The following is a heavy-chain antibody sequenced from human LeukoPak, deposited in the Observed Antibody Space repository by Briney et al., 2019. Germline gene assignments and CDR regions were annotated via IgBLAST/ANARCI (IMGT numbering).Heavy chain of an antibody. CDR1: GGSISSSSYY. J-gene: IGHJ1*01. CDR3: AREHYDSSGYYYFQH. V-gene: IGHV4-39*07. CDR2: IYYSGST. D-gene: IGHD3-22*01. Sequence: PSETLSLTCTVSGGSISSSSYYWGWIRQPPGKGLEWIGSIYYSGSTYYNPSLKSRVTISVDTSKNQFSLKLSSVTAADTAVYYCAREHYDSSGYYYFQHWGQGTLVTVSS.